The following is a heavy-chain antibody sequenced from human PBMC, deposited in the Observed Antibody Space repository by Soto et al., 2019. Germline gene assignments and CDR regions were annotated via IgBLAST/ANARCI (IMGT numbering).Heavy chain of an antibody. Sequence: GGSLRLSCAASGFTFSSYAMSWVRQAPGKGLEWVSAISGSGGSTYYADSVKGRFTISRDNSKNTLYLQLNSLRAEDTAVYYCAKDLGYCSGGSCYSIRLGYYFDYWGQGTLVTVSS. J-gene: IGHJ4*02. V-gene: IGHV3-23*01. CDR1: GFTFSSYA. CDR3: AKDLGYCSGGSCYSIRLGYYFDY. D-gene: IGHD2-15*01. CDR2: ISGSGGST.